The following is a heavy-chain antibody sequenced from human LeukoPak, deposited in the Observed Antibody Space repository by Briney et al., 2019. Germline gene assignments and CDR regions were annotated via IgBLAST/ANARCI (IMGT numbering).Heavy chain of an antibody. CDR3: ARDPGYCSGGSCYSLILDY. J-gene: IGHJ4*02. Sequence: GGSLRLFCAASGFTFSSYAMSWVRQAPGKGLEWVSAISGSGGSTYYADSVKGRFTISRDNSKNTLYLQMNSLRAEDTAVYYCARDPGYCSGGSCYSLILDYWGQGTLVTVSS. V-gene: IGHV3-23*01. D-gene: IGHD2-15*01. CDR2: ISGSGGST. CDR1: GFTFSSYA.